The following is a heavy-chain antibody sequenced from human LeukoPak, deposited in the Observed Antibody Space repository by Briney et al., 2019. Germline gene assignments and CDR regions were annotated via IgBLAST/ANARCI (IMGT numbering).Heavy chain of an antibody. Sequence: GGALRLSCAASGFTLSDYYMTSIRQAPGQGLEWISYISSSGVTTYYADSVKGRFTISRDNAKNSLSLFMNSLRAEDTAVYYCASSLNTVMVSPYYFEYWGQGTLVTVSA. J-gene: IGHJ4*02. CDR1: GFTLSDYY. CDR2: ISSSGVTT. CDR3: ASSLNTVMVSPYYFEY. V-gene: IGHV3-11*04. D-gene: IGHD5-18*01.